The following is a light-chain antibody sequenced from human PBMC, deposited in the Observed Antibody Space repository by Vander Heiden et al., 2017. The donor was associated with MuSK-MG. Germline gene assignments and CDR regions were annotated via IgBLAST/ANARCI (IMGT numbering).Light chain of an antibody. CDR2: GKN. CDR3: NSRDSSGNHHWV. Sequence: SSELTQDPAVSVALGPTVRITCQGDSLRSYYASWYQQKPGQAPGLVIYGKNNRPSGIPDRFSGSSSGNTASLTITGAQAEDEADYYCNSRDSSGNHHWVFGGGTKLTVL. V-gene: IGLV3-19*01. CDR1: SLRSYY. J-gene: IGLJ3*02.